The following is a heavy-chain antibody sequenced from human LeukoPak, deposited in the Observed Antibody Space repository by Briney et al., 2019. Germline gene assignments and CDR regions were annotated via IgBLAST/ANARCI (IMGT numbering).Heavy chain of an antibody. CDR2: IYPGDSDT. CDR3: ARHDSSGYYSLGYYYYYMDV. CDR1: GYSFTSYW. V-gene: IGHV5-51*01. J-gene: IGHJ6*03. D-gene: IGHD3-22*01. Sequence: GESLKISCKGSGYSFTSYWSGWVRQMPGKGLEWMGIIYPGDSDTRYSPSFQGQVTISADKSISTAYLQWSSLKASDTAMYYCARHDSSGYYSLGYYYYYMDVWGKGTTVTVSS.